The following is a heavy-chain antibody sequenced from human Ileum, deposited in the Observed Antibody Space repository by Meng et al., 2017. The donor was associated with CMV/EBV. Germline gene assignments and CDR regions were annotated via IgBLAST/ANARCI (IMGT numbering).Heavy chain of an antibody. CDR3: AKGAGAGMDV. J-gene: IGHJ6*02. CDR1: GFIFSNDV. Sequence: GGSLRLSCAASGFIFSNDVLSWVRQAPGKGLEWISSISGSGGSADYADSVKGRFTISRDNSKDTLYLQMNTLRAEDTALYYCAKGAGAGMDVWGQGTTVTVSS. CDR2: ISGSGGSA. V-gene: IGHV3-23*01. D-gene: IGHD3-10*01.